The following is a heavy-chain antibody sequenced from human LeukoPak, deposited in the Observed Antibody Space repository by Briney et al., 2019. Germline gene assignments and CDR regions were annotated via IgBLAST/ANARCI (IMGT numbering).Heavy chain of an antibody. V-gene: IGHV1-18*01. Sequence: ASVKVSCKASGYTFTSYGISWVRQAPGQGLEWMGWISAYNGNTNYAQKLQGRVTMTTDTSTSTAYMELRSLRSDDTAVYYCARDWPLNYYGSGSYYRRPLLFDYWGQGTLVTVSS. CDR2: ISAYNGNT. CDR1: GYTFTSYG. CDR3: ARDWPLNYYGSGSYYRRPLLFDY. J-gene: IGHJ4*02. D-gene: IGHD3-10*01.